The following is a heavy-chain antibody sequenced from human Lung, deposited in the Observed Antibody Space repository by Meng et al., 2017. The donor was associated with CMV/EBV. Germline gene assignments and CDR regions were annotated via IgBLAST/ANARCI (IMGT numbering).Heavy chain of an antibody. V-gene: IGHV4-34*01. Sequence: SXTXSLXCEVFGGSFSGYYWTWIRQPPGKGLEWIGEINHNGSPDYNASLKSRVTISADMSKNQFSLKLTSVTAADTALYYCVRGWQQHLPPRYWYFDLWXRGTXV. J-gene: IGHJ2*01. D-gene: IGHD6-13*01. CDR1: GGSFSGYY. CDR2: INHNGSP. CDR3: VRGWQQHLPPRYWYFDL.